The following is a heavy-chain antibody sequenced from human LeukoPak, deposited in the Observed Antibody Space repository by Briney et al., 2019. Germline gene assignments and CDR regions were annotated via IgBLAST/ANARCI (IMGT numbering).Heavy chain of an antibody. Sequence: SQTLSLTCAISGDSVSSNRAAWNWIRQSPSRGLEWLGRTYYRSKWYSDYAVSVKARITIIPDTSNNHFSLHLDSVTPEDTAVYFCTRVVEYYDILTGSPKGDNYFDSWGQGTLVTVSS. J-gene: IGHJ4*02. CDR1: GDSVSSNRAA. CDR3: TRVVEYYDILTGSPKGDNYFDS. V-gene: IGHV6-1*01. D-gene: IGHD3-9*01. CDR2: TYYRSKWYS.